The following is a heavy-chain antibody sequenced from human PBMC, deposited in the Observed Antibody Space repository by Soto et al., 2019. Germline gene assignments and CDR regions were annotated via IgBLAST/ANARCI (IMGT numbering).Heavy chain of an antibody. J-gene: IGHJ5*02. Sequence: EGQLVESGGGLVKPGGSLRLSCAASGFAFQTYTMEWLRQPPGKGLEWVSSITISGNYIYYADSVKGRFTISREDGRNSVYLPMNSLRAEYTAVYYCAKVGVLRTNFRWFDLWGQGTLVTVSS. CDR1: GFAFQTYT. D-gene: IGHD2-8*01. CDR3: AKVGVLRTNFRWFDL. V-gene: IGHV3-21*01. CDR2: ITISGNYI.